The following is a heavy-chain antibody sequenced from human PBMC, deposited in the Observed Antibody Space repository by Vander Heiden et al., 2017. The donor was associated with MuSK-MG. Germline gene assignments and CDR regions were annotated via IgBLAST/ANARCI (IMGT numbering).Heavy chain of an antibody. CDR3: TRQEVDTY. CDR2: IRRKANMYAS. V-gene: IGHV3-73*02. Sequence: EVQLVESGGGLVQPGGSLKLSCAASGFTFSGSAMHWVRQASGKGLEWVGRIRRKANMYASAYAASVKGRFTISRDDSKNPAYLKMKSLKTEGTAVYYCTRQEVDTYWVQGTLVTIYS. D-gene: IGHD3-9*01. CDR1: GFTFSGSA. J-gene: IGHJ4*02.